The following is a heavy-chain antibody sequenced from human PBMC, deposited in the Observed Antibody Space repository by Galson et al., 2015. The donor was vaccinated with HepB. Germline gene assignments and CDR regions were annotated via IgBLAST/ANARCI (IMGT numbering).Heavy chain of an antibody. CDR2: IKPDGSEK. J-gene: IGHJ4*02. D-gene: IGHD1-26*01. Sequence: SLRLSCAASGFTFSGYWMTWVRQAPGKGLEWVANIKPDGSEKWYVDSVKGRFTISRDNAKNSLSLQMNSLRAEDTAVYYCAKDDSFKWEVIGEVYWGLGTLVTVSS. V-gene: IGHV3-7*03. CDR3: AKDDSFKWEVIGEVY. CDR1: GFTFSGYW.